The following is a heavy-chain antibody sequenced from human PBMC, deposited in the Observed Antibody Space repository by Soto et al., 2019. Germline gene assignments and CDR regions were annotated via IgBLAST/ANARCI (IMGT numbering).Heavy chain of an antibody. CDR1: GFTFSSYG. D-gene: IGHD1-26*01. CDR2: ISYDGSNK. Sequence: PGGSLRLSCAASGFTFSSYGMHWVRQAPGKGLEWVAVISYDGSNKYYADSVKGRFTISRDNSKNTLYLQMNSLRAEDTAVYYCAKEAFGGSYPLTPGLDYWGQGTLVTVSS. CDR3: AKEAFGGSYPLTPGLDY. V-gene: IGHV3-30*18. J-gene: IGHJ4*02.